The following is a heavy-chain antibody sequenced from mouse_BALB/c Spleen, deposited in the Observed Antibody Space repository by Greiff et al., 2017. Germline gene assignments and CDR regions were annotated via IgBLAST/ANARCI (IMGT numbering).Heavy chain of an antibody. CDR1: GFNIKDTY. J-gene: IGHJ2*01. Sequence: EVQLVESGAELVKPGASVKLSCTASGFNIKDTYMHWVKQRPEQGLEWIGRIDPANGNTKYDPKFQGKATITADTSSNTAYLQLSSLTSEDTAVYYCAGGSILRWGQGTTLTVSS. CDR3: AGGSILR. D-gene: IGHD2-12*01. V-gene: IGHV14-3*02. CDR2: IDPANGNT.